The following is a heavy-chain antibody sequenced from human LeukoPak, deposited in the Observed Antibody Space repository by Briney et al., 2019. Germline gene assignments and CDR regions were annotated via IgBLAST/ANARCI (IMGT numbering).Heavy chain of an antibody. CDR3: ARDLNTGAVAGRDYFDY. D-gene: IGHD6-19*01. Sequence: SVKVSCKASGYTFTSYGISWVRQAPGQGLEWMGGIIPIFGTANYAQKFQGRVTITADESTSTAYMELSSLRSEDTAVYYCARDLNTGAVAGRDYFDYWGQGTLVTVSS. V-gene: IGHV1-69*13. CDR2: IIPIFGTA. J-gene: IGHJ4*02. CDR1: GYTFTSYG.